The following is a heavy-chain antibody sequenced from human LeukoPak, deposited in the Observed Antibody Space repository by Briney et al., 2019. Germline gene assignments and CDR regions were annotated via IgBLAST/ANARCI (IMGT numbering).Heavy chain of an antibody. D-gene: IGHD2-21*02. CDR3: ARRGDSDFRID. CDR1: GYTFAGYW. V-gene: IGHV5-51*01. J-gene: IGHJ4*02. CDR2: IYPGDSDT. Sequence: GESLKISCQGSGYTFAGYWIAWVRRMPGKGLEWMGIIYPGDSDTRYNPSFQGQVTISADKSISTAYLQWNSLEASDSAIYYCARRGDSDFRIDWGQGTLVTVSS.